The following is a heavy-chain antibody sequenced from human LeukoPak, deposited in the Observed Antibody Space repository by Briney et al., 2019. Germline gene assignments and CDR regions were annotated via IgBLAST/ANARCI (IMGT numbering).Heavy chain of an antibody. V-gene: IGHV4-59*05. CDR2: IHSSGST. CDR3: ARHWGQWELPRYYFDA. D-gene: IGHD1-26*01. CDR1: GDSVTGYY. J-gene: IGHJ4*02. Sequence: SETLSLTCTVFGDSVTGYYLNWVRQPPGKGLEWIGTIHSSGSTYYNPSLKGRVPISVVSSGNQFSVKLSSVTAADTAVYYCARHWGQWELPRYYFDAWGQGTLVTVSS.